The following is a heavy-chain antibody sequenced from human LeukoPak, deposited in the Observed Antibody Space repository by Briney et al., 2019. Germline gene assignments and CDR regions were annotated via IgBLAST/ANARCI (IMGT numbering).Heavy chain of an antibody. CDR2: IYSGGST. J-gene: IGHJ3*02. D-gene: IGHD4-11*01. Sequence: TGGSLRLSCAASGFTVSSNCMSWVRQAPGKGLEWVSVIYSGGSTYYADSVKARFTISRDNSKNTLYLQMNSLRAEDTAVYYCARGLTTVTPLDIWGQGTMVTVSS. CDR3: ARGLTTVTPLDI. V-gene: IGHV3-66*02. CDR1: GFTVSSNC.